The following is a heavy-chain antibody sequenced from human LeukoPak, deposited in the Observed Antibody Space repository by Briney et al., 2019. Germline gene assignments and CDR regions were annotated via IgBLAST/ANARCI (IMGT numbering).Heavy chain of an antibody. CDR2: INSDGSST. CDR1: GFTFSSYW. Sequence: GGSLRLSCAASGFTFSSYWMHWVRQAPGKGLLWVSRINSDGSSTNYADSVKGRFTISRDNSKNTLYLQMNSLRVEDTAVYYCARSSHYDILTGYSEEDAFDMWGQGTMVTVSS. CDR3: ARSSHYDILTGYSEEDAFDM. D-gene: IGHD3-9*01. V-gene: IGHV3-74*01. J-gene: IGHJ3*02.